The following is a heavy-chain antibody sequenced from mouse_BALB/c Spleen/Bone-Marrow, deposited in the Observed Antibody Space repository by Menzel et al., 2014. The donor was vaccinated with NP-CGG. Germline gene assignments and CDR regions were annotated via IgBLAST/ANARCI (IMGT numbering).Heavy chain of an antibody. CDR1: GYSITSGYS. CDR3: ARSRRQLGLPFDY. D-gene: IGHD3-2*01. V-gene: IGHV3-1*02. CDR2: IHYSGGT. Sequence: VQLKESGPDLVKPSQSLSLTCTVTGYSITSGYSWHWIRQFPGNKLEWMGYIHYSGGTNYNPSLKSRISITRDKPKNQFFLQLNSVTTEDTATYYCARSRRQLGLPFDYWGQGTTLTVSS. J-gene: IGHJ2*01.